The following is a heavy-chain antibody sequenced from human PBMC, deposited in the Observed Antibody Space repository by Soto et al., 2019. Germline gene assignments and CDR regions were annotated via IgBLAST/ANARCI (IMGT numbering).Heavy chain of an antibody. CDR3: AHSNYCSSTSCYQRWFDP. Sequence: SGPTLVNPTQTLTLTCTFSGFSLSTSGVGVGWIRQPPGKALEWLALIYWDDDKRYSPSLKSRLTITKDTSKNQVVLTMTNMDPVDTATYYCAHSNYCSSTSCYQRWFDPWGQGTLVTVSS. CDR2: IYWDDDK. CDR1: GFSLSTSGVG. J-gene: IGHJ5*02. V-gene: IGHV2-5*02. D-gene: IGHD2-2*01.